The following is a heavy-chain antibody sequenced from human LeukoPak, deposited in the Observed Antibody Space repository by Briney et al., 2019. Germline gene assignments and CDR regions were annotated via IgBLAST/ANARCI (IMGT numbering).Heavy chain of an antibody. D-gene: IGHD2-21*02. CDR1: GFTFSSYG. CDR3: ARDRADGLLVDSVDY. V-gene: IGHV3-23*01. Sequence: RPGGSLRLSCAASGFTFSSYGISWVRQAPGKGLEWVSAISASGGTTYYADSVKGRFTISRDNAKNSLYLQMNSLRAEDTAVYYCARDRADGLLVDSVDYWGQGTLVTVSS. CDR2: ISASGGTT. J-gene: IGHJ4*02.